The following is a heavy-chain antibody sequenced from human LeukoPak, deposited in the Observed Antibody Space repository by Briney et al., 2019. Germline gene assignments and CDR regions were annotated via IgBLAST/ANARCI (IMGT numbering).Heavy chain of an antibody. J-gene: IGHJ6*03. CDR3: ARGRVVPAAVYYYYYMDV. CDR2: FYYNGDT. Sequence: SETLSLTCTVSGGVLYNHYWSWMRQTPGEGLEWIGYFYYNGDTKYNPSLESRVTISRDTSQSQFSLELTSVTAADTAVYYCARGRVVPAAVYYYYYMDVWGKGTTVTVSS. D-gene: IGHD2-2*01. V-gene: IGHV4-59*11. CDR1: GGVLYNHY.